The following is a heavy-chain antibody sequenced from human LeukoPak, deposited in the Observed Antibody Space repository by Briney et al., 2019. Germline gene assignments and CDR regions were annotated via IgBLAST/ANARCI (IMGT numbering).Heavy chain of an antibody. V-gene: IGHV3-30*02. Sequence: PGGSLRLSCAASGFTFSSYGMHWVRQAPGKGLEWVAFIRYDGSNKYYADSVKGRFTISRDNSKNTLYLQMNSLRAEDTAVYYCAKAKYCSSTSCPYRSFDYWGQGTLVTVSS. CDR3: AKAKYCSSTSCPYRSFDY. D-gene: IGHD2-2*01. J-gene: IGHJ4*02. CDR2: IRYDGSNK. CDR1: GFTFSSYG.